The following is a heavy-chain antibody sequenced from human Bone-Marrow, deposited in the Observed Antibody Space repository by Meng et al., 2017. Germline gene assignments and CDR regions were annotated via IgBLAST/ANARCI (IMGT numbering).Heavy chain of an antibody. V-gene: IGHV1-69*05. D-gene: IGHD3-9*01. CDR3: ASPRIDDILTGYSARYYYYGMDV. CDR1: GGIFSNSV. Sequence: SVKVSCKAPGGIFSNSVVGWVRQAPGQGLEWMGGINGVFGTTNYAQKFQGRVTITTDESTSTVYMELARLTSEDTAVYYCASPRIDDILTGYSARYYYYGMDVWGQGTTVTVSS. J-gene: IGHJ6*02. CDR2: INGVFGTT.